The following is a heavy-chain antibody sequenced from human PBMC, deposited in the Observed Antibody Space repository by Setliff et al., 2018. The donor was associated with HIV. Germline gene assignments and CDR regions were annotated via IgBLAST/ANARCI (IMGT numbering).Heavy chain of an antibody. CDR1: GFSFKIAW. Sequence: GGSLRLSCAASGFSFKIAWMSWVRQAPGKGLEWVGHIKAKVVGATTDYSAPVRDRFTISRDDSIDILYLQMNSLKTEDTAVYYCTADFLFSWLGIWGQGTVVTVSS. CDR2: IKAKVVGATT. CDR3: TADFLFSWLGI. D-gene: IGHD5-12*01. V-gene: IGHV3-15*01. J-gene: IGHJ3*02.